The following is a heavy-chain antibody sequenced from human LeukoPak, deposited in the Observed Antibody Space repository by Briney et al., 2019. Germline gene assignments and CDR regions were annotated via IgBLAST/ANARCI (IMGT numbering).Heavy chain of an antibody. CDR2: IYYSGST. CDR3: ARGDFWSGYYTDYYYYYMDV. J-gene: IGHJ6*03. Sequence: PSETLSLTCTVSGGSISSYYWSWIRQPPGKGLEWIGYIYYSGSTNYNPSLKSRVAISVDTSKNQFSLKLSSVTAADTAAYYCARGDFWSGYYTDYYYYYMDVWGKGTTVTVSS. D-gene: IGHD3-3*01. CDR1: GGSISSYY. V-gene: IGHV4-59*01.